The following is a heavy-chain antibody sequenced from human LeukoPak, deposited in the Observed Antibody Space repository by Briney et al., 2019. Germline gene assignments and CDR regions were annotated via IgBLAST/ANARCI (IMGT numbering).Heavy chain of an antibody. CDR1: GGSFSGYY. CDR3: AKVGRRIMVRGISPRHFFDS. V-gene: IGHV4-34*01. D-gene: IGHD3-10*01. CDR2: IDLGGST. J-gene: IGHJ4*02. Sequence: PSETLSLTCAVYGGSFSGYYWTWIRQPPGQGLEWIGQIDLGGSTNYNPSLKSRVTISADPSKNQFSLRLSSATAADTATYFCAKVGRRIMVRGISPRHFFDSWGQGTLVTVSS.